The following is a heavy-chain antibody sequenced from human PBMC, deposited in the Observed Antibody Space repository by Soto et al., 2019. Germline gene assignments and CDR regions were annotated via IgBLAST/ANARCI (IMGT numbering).Heavy chain of an antibody. Sequence: QVQLVQSGAEVHKPGSSVKVSCKASGGTFSSYAISWVRQAPGQGLEWMGGIIPIFGTANYAQKFQGRVTSTADESTSTAYMELSSLRSDDTAGYYCARGVVVVPAAVAYWFDPWGQGTLVTVSS. J-gene: IGHJ5*02. CDR2: IIPIFGTA. CDR1: GGTFSSYA. CDR3: ARGVVVVPAAVAYWFDP. V-gene: IGHV1-69*01. D-gene: IGHD2-2*01.